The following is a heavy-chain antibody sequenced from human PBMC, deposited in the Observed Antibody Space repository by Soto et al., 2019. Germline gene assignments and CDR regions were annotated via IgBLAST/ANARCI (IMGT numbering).Heavy chain of an antibody. Sequence: PSETLSLTCAVHGDSFSGYFCTWIRQPHGKGLEWIAEITAGGTTNYSPSLKSRVSIAVDSSKPQFSLTLSSVTAADTAMYYCARGAGAMLSPNFDYWSQGSLVTVSS. CDR2: ITAGGTT. D-gene: IGHD2-8*01. CDR3: ARGAGAMLSPNFDY. CDR1: GDSFSGYF. V-gene: IGHV4-34*01. J-gene: IGHJ4*02.